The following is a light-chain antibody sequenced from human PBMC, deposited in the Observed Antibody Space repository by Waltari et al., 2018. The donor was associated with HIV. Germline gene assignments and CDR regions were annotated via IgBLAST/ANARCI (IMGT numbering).Light chain of an antibody. J-gene: IGLJ2*01. CDR2: EVR. Sequence: QSALTQPASVSGSPGQSITISCTGSSSDVGGYNYVSWYQQHPGKAPRLVIYEVRNRPSGVSNRFSGSKSGNTASLTISGLQAEDEADYYCSSFTSSSPVVFGGGTKLTVL. V-gene: IGLV2-14*01. CDR3: SSFTSSSPVV. CDR1: SSDVGGYNY.